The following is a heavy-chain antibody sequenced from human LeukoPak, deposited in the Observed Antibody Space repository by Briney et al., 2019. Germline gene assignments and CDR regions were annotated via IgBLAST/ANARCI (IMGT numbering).Heavy chain of an antibody. D-gene: IGHD4-11*01. CDR3: ARGLMDYSNYDWFDP. V-gene: IGHV1-2*02. CDR1: EYTFTSYY. J-gene: IGHJ5*02. CDR2: INPNSGGT. Sequence: ASVKVSCKASEYTFTSYYMHWVRQAPGQGLEWVGWINPNSGGTSYAQKFQGRVTMTRDMSTSTVYMELSSLRSEDTAVYYCARGLMDYSNYDWFDPWGQGTLVTVSS.